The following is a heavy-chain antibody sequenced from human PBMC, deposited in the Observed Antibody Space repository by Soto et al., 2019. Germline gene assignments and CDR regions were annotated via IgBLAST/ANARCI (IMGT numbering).Heavy chain of an antibody. CDR3: AVEYSSSEWFDP. D-gene: IGHD6-6*01. J-gene: IGHJ5*02. CDR2: INHSGST. V-gene: IGHV4-34*01. CDR1: GGSFSGYY. Sequence: PSETLSLTCAVYGGSFSGYYWSWILQPPGKGLEWIGEINHSGSTNYNPSLKSRVTISVDTSKKQFSLKLSSVNAADTAVYYCAVEYSSSEWFDPWGQGTLVTVSS.